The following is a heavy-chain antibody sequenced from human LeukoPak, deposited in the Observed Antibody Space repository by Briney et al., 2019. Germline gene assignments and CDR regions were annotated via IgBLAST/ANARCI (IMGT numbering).Heavy chain of an antibody. D-gene: IGHD5-24*01. CDR3: ARVMATAERFFDY. CDR1: GGSISSYY. Sequence: PSETLSLTCTVSGGSISSYYWSWIRQAPGKGLEWIGYIYYSGSTNYNPSLKSRVTISVDTSKNQFSLKLSSVTAADTAVYYCARVMATAERFFDYWGQGTLVTVSS. V-gene: IGHV4-59*08. J-gene: IGHJ4*02. CDR2: IYYSGST.